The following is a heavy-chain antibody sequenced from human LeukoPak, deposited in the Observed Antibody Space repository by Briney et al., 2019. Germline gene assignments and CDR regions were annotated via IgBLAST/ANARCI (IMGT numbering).Heavy chain of an antibody. CDR1: GGSISSSSYY. V-gene: IGHV4-39*07. D-gene: IGHD3-10*01. Sequence: SETLSLTCTVSGGSISSSSYYWGWIRQPPGKGLEWIGSIYYSGSTYYNPSLKSRVTISVDTSKNQFSLKLNSVTAADTAVYYCARDTILLGSPLDYWGQGTLVTVSS. J-gene: IGHJ4*02. CDR3: ARDTILLGSPLDY. CDR2: IYYSGST.